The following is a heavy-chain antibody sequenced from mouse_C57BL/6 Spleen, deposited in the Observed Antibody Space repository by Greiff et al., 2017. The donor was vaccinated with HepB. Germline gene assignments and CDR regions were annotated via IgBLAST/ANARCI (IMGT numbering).Heavy chain of an antibody. CDR3: AREDYGSFY. CDR1: GYTFTSYW. J-gene: IGHJ2*01. Sequence: QVQLKQSGAELVKPGASVKMSCKASGYTFTSYWITWVKQRPGQGLEWIGDIYPGSGSTNYNEKFKSKATLTVDTSSSTAYMQLSSLTSEDSAVYYCAREDYGSFYWGQGTTLTVSS. D-gene: IGHD1-1*01. V-gene: IGHV1-55*01. CDR2: IYPGSGST.